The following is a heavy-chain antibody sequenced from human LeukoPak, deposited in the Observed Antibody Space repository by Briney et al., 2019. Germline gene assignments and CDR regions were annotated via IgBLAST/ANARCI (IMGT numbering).Heavy chain of an antibody. Sequence: GGSLRLSCAASGFTFSNYGMHWVRQAPGKGLEWVAVISYDGSNKYYADSVKGRFTISRDNSKNTLYLQMSSLRAEDTAVYYCARAGDFWSGTQYNWFDPWGQGTLVTVSS. V-gene: IGHV3-30*03. D-gene: IGHD3-3*01. CDR2: ISYDGSNK. CDR1: GFTFSNYG. CDR3: ARAGDFWSGTQYNWFDP. J-gene: IGHJ5*02.